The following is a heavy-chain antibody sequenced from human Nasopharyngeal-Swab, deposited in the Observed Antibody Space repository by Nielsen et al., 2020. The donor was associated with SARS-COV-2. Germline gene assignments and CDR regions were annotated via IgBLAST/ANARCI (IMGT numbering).Heavy chain of an antibody. CDR2: IYYSGST. CDR1: GGSISGSSYY. J-gene: IGHJ6*03. Sequence: SETLSLTCTVSGGSISGSSYYWGWIRQPPGKGLEWIGSIYYSGSTYYNPSLKSRVTIPVDTSKNQFSLKLSSVTAADTAVYYCAREGQQLVLGDMDVWGKGTTVTVSS. CDR3: AREGQQLVLGDMDV. V-gene: IGHV4-39*07. D-gene: IGHD6-13*01.